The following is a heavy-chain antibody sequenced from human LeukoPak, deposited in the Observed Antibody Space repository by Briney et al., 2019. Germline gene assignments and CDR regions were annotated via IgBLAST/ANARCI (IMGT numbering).Heavy chain of an antibody. J-gene: IGHJ4*02. Sequence: GASVKVSCKASGYTFTSYGISWVRQAPGQGLEWMGWISAYNGNTNYAQKLQGRVTMTTDTSTTTAYMELRSPRSDDTAVYYCASLYGSGSPFDYWGQGTLVTVSS. CDR3: ASLYGSGSPFDY. V-gene: IGHV1-18*01. CDR1: GYTFTSYG. CDR2: ISAYNGNT. D-gene: IGHD3-10*01.